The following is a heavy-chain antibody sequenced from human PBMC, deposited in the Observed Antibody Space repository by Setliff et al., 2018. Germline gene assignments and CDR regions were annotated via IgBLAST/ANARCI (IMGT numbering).Heavy chain of an antibody. D-gene: IGHD3-10*01. J-gene: IGHJ4*02. Sequence: SETLSLTCSGSGGSISSGGFYWSWIRQSAGRGLEWIGHFHTGGATDYNLSLKSRVTISLDSSKNQFSLRLSSVAAADAAVYFCARESATIGEFPLYYFDKWGQGIPVTVSS. CDR3: ARESATIGEFPLYYFDK. CDR1: GGSISSGGFY. V-gene: IGHV4-61*09. CDR2: FHTGGAT.